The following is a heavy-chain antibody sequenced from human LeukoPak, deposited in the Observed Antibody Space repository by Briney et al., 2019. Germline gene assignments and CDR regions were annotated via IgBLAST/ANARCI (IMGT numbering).Heavy chain of an antibody. Sequence: SGTLSLTCAVSGGSISSSNWWTWVRQPPGKGLEWIGEIYHSGSTNYNPSLKSRVTISVDKSKNQFSLNLSSVTAADTAVYYCASSTPQREIPHWGQGTLVTVSS. V-gene: IGHV4-4*02. CDR2: IYHSGST. D-gene: IGHD2-21*01. CDR3: ASSTPQREIPH. CDR1: GGSISSSNW. J-gene: IGHJ4*02.